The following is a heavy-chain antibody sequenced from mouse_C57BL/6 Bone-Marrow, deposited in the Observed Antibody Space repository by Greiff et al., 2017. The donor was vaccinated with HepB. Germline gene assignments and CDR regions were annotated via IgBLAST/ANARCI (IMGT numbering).Heavy chain of an antibody. Sequence: VQLKESGPGLVKPSQSLSLTCSVTGYSITSGYYWNWIRQFPGNKLEWMGYISYDGSNNYNPSLKNRISITRDTSKNQFFLKLNSVTTEDTATYYCAKLIYYGNYPWFAYWGQGTLVTVSA. J-gene: IGHJ3*01. D-gene: IGHD2-1*01. CDR2: ISYDGSN. CDR3: AKLIYYGNYPWFAY. CDR1: GYSITSGYY. V-gene: IGHV3-6*01.